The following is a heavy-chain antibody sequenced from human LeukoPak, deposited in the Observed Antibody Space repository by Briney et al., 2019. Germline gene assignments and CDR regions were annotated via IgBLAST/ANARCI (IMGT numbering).Heavy chain of an antibody. D-gene: IGHD3-10*01. V-gene: IGHV4-59*01. CDR3: ARSDYHNSGSHTVFDAFDI. CDR2: IDDSGNT. J-gene: IGHJ3*02. CDR1: GGSISRYY. Sequence: PSEALSLTCTVSGGSISRYYWSWIRRPPGKGLEWIGYIDDSGNTNYNPSLKSQVTISVDKSKNQFSLKLSFVTAADTAMYYCARSDYHNSGSHTVFDAFDIWGQGTRVTVSS.